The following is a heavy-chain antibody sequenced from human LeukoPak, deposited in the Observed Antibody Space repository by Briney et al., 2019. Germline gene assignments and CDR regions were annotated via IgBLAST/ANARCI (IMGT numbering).Heavy chain of an antibody. D-gene: IGHD6-19*01. V-gene: IGHV3-21*01. CDR2: ISSSSSYI. Sequence: KTGGSLRLSCAASGFTFSSYSMNWVRQAPGKGLEWVSSISSSSSYIYYADSVKGRFTISRDNAKNSLYLQMNSLRAEDTAVYYCARDSRGQWPEYYYYYMDVWGKGTTVTVSS. CDR1: GFTFSSYS. J-gene: IGHJ6*03. CDR3: ARDSRGQWPEYYYYYMDV.